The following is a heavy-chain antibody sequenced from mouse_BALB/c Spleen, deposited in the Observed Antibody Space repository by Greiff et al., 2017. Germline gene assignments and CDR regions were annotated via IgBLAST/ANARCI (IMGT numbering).Heavy chain of an antibody. CDR3: ARATVDYYAMDY. Sequence: EVKLMESGGGLVKPGGSLKLSCAASGFAFSSYDMSWVRQTPEKRLEWVAYISSGGGSTYYPDTVKGRFTISRDNAKNTLYLQMSSLKSEDTAMYYCARATVDYYAMDYWGQGTSVTVSS. D-gene: IGHD1-1*01. CDR1: GFAFSSYD. J-gene: IGHJ4*01. CDR2: ISSGGGST. V-gene: IGHV5-12-1*01.